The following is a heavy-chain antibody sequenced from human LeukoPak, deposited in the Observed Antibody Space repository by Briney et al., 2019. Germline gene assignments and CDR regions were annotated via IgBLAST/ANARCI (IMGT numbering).Heavy chain of an antibody. J-gene: IGHJ4*02. V-gene: IGHV4-59*08. D-gene: IGHD2-8*02. CDR2: IYYSGST. CDR3: ASSTGGDYRVAFFDY. CDR1: GGSISSYY. Sequence: SETLSLTRTVSGGSISSYYWSWIRQPPGKGLEWIGYIYYSGSTNYNPSLKSRVTISVDTSKNQFSLKLSPVTAADTAVYYCASSTGGDYRVAFFDYWGQGTLVTVSS.